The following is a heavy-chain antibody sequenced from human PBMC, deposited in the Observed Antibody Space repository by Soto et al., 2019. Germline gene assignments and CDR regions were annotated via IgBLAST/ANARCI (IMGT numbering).Heavy chain of an antibody. CDR3: ARDLVTYDFWSGYDGAAFDI. V-gene: IGHV3-21*01. Sequence: GGSLRLSCAASGFTFSSYSMHWVRQAPGKGLEWVSSISSSSSYIYYADSVKGRFTISRDNAKNSLYLQMNSLRAEDTAVYYCARDLVTYDFWSGYDGAAFDIWGQGTMVTVSS. CDR1: GFTFSSYS. J-gene: IGHJ3*02. D-gene: IGHD3-3*01. CDR2: ISSSSSYI.